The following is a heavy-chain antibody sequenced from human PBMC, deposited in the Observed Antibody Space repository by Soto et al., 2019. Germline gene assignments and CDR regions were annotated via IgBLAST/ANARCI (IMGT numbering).Heavy chain of an antibody. CDR2: ISGSGGST. J-gene: IGHJ4*02. D-gene: IGHD5-18*01. CDR3: AKPLGYSYGYYFDY. CDR1: GFTFSSYW. Sequence: QPGGSLRLSCAASGFTFSSYWMHWVRQAPGKGLEWVSAISGSGGSTYYADSVKGRFTISRDNSKNTLYLQMNSLRAEDTAVYYCAKPLGYSYGYYFDYWGQGTLVTVSS. V-gene: IGHV3-23*01.